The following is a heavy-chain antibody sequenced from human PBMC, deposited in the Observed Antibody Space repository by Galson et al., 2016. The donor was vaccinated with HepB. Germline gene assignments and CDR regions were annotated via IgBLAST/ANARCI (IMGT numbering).Heavy chain of an antibody. D-gene: IGHD2-2*01. Sequence: SETLSLTCAVSGGSITSTNWWSWVRQPPGKGLEWIGEIYHSGTTNCNPSLKSRVTMSVDKSNNQFSLELTSVTAADTAVYYCAREGLLGTTSCCKGFDYWGQGALVTVSS. CDR2: IYHSGTT. J-gene: IGHJ4*02. V-gene: IGHV4-4*02. CDR1: GGSITSTNW. CDR3: AREGLLGTTSCCKGFDY.